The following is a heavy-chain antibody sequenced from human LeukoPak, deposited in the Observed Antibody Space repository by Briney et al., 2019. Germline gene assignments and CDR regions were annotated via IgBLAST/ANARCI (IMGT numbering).Heavy chain of an antibody. Sequence: SCKVSGYPLTKLSMHGVGQAQAKGLEGGAVIWYDGSNKYYADSVKGRFTISRDNSKNTLYLQMNSLRAEDTAVYYCARAIVGASNWFDPWGQGTLVTVSS. D-gene: IGHD1-26*01. CDR1: GYPLTKLS. CDR3: ARAIVGASNWFDP. CDR2: IWYDGSNK. J-gene: IGHJ5*02. V-gene: IGHV3-33*01.